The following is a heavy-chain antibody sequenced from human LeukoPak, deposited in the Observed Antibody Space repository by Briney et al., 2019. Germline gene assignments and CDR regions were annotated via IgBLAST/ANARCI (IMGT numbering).Heavy chain of an antibody. D-gene: IGHD7-27*01. CDR1: GFTFSSYS. CDR2: ISYDGSNK. J-gene: IGHJ4*02. V-gene: IGHV3-30*18. CDR3: AKDLTWGLFDY. Sequence: GGSLRLSCAASGFTFSSYSMNWVRQAPGKGLEWVAVISYDGSNKYYADSVKGRFTISRDNSKNTLYLQMNSLRAEDTAVYYCAKDLTWGLFDYWGQGTLVTVSS.